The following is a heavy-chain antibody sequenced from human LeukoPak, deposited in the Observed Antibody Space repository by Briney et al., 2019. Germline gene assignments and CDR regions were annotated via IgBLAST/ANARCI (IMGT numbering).Heavy chain of an antibody. V-gene: IGHV1-69*05. CDR3: ASIIGMTTVTPTYYFDY. D-gene: IGHD4-11*01. Sequence: SVKVSCKASGGTFSSYAISWVRQAPGQGLEWMGGIIPIFGTANYAQKFQGRVTITTDESTSTAYVELSSLRSEDTAVYYCASIIGMTTVTPTYYFDYWGQGTLVTVSS. CDR2: IIPIFGTA. J-gene: IGHJ4*02. CDR1: GGTFSSYA.